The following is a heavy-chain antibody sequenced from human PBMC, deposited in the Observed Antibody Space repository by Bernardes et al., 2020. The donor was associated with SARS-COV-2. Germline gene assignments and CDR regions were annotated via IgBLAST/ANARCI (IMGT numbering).Heavy chain of an antibody. D-gene: IGHD1-26*01. J-gene: IGHJ4*02. V-gene: IGHV3-33*01. CDR2: IWNDGSNK. CDR1: GFTFSTYG. CDR3: ARAVGPFDY. Sequence: GGSLRLSCAASGFTFSTYGMHWVRQAPGKGLEWVAVIWNDGSNKYYADSVKGRFTISRDNSNDMLFLQMNSLRAEDTAVYYCARAVGPFDYWGQGTLVTVSS.